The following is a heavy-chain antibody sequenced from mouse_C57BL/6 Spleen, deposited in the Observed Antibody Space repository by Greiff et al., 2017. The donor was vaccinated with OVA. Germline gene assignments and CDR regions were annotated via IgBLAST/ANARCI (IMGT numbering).Heavy chain of an antibody. Sequence: EVKLQESGPGLVKPSQSLSLTCSVTGYSITSGYYWNWIRQFPGNKLEWMGYISYDGSNNYNPSLKNRISITRDTSKNQFFLKLNSVTTEDTATYYCARDGYECAYWGQGTLVTVSA. CDR3: ARDGYECAY. J-gene: IGHJ3*01. D-gene: IGHD2-2*01. CDR2: ISYDGSN. V-gene: IGHV3-6*01. CDR1: GYSITSGYY.